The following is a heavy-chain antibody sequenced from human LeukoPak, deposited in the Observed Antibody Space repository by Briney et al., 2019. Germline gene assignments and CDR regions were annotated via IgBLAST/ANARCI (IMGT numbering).Heavy chain of an antibody. CDR2: ISSSCETI. V-gene: IGHV3-48*04. D-gene: IGHD6-25*01. CDR3: ARGGDY. CDR1: GFNFSTYN. Sequence: GGSLRLSCAASGFNFSTYNMNWVRQAPGKGLEWVAFISSSCETILYTDSVRVRFTISRDNARNSLYLQMNSLRAEDTAVYYCARGGDYWGQGTMVTVSS. J-gene: IGHJ4*02.